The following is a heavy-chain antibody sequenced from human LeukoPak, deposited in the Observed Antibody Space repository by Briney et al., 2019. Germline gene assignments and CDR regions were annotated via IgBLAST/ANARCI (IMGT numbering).Heavy chain of an antibody. CDR3: ANVQWGLGIAAAGFDY. CDR2: IWYDGSNK. D-gene: IGHD6-13*01. Sequence: GRSLRLPCAASGFTFSSYGMHWVRQAPGKGLEWVADIWYDGSNKYYADSVKGRFTISRDNSKNTLYLQMNSLRAEDTAVYYCANVQWGLGIAAAGFDYYGKGPLVTVCS. CDR1: GFTFSSYG. V-gene: IGHV3-33*06. J-gene: IGHJ4*02.